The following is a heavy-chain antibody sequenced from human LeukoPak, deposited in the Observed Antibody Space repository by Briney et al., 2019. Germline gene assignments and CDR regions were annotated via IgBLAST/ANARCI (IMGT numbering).Heavy chain of an antibody. CDR2: IKQDGSEK. D-gene: IGHD2-2*01. CDR1: GFTFSNYW. J-gene: IGHJ5*02. CDR3: ARDLSIVLVPPTWFDP. V-gene: IGHV3-7*01. Sequence: GGSLRLSCAASGFTFSNYWMDWVRQVPGKGLEWVADIKQDGSEKYYVDSVKGRFTISRDNTENSLYLQMNSLRAEDTAVYYCARDLSIVLVPPTWFDPWGQGTLVTVSS.